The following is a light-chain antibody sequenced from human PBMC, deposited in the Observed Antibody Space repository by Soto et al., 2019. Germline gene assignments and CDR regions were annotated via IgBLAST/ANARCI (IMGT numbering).Light chain of an antibody. CDR2: EIN. CDR1: SSDVGGYKY. J-gene: IGLJ1*01. Sequence: QSALSQPPSAAGSPGQSVTITCTGTSSDVGGYKYVSWYQQHPGKAPKIIIYEINIRSSGVPDRFWGSKSGNTASLTISGLQAEDEAEYCCCSYAGTYYVFGTGTKVTV. CDR3: CSYAGTYYV. V-gene: IGLV2-8*01.